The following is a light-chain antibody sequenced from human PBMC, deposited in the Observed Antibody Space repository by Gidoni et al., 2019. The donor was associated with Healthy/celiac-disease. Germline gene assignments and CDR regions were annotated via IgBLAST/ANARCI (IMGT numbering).Light chain of an antibody. V-gene: IGKV1-39*01. Sequence: DIQMTQSPSSLSASVGDRVTITCRASQSISSYLNWYQQKPGKAPKLLIYAASRLQSGVPSRFSGGGSGTDFTLTISSLQPEDFATYYCQQSYSTPLTFGGGTKVEIK. CDR3: QQSYSTPLT. J-gene: IGKJ4*01. CDR1: QSISSY. CDR2: AAS.